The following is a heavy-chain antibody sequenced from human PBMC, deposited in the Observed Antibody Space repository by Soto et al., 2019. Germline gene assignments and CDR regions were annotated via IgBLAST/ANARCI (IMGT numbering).Heavy chain of an antibody. CDR2: ISSSSSHT. V-gene: IGHV3-21*04. CDR3: ARDRHPYSTKYYFDY. J-gene: IGHJ4*02. D-gene: IGHD2-2*01. CDR1: RFTFSNYS. Sequence: GGSLRLSCSASRFTFSNYSMNWVRQAPGKGLEWVSSISSSSSHTYYADSVQGRFTISRDNSKNTLNLQMNSLRAEDTAVYYCARDRHPYSTKYYFDYWGKGTLVTVSS.